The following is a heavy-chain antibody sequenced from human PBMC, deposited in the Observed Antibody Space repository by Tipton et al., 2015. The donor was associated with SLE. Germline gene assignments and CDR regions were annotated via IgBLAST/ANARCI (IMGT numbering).Heavy chain of an antibody. CDR3: ARAPGLDRDYYYYYYMDV. CDR1: GGSFSGYY. D-gene: IGHD3/OR15-3a*01. J-gene: IGHJ6*03. Sequence: TLSLTCVVYGGSFSGYYWNWIRQPPGKGLEWIGEINHSGSTNYNPSLKSRVTISVDTSKNQFSLKLNSVTAADTAVYYCARAPGLDRDYYYYYYMDVWGKGTTVTVSS. CDR2: INHSGST. V-gene: IGHV4-34*01.